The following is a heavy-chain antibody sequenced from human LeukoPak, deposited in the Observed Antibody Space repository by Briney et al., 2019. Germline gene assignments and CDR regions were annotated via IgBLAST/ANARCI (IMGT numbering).Heavy chain of an antibody. V-gene: IGHV4-34*01. D-gene: IGHD6-13*01. CDR1: GGSFSGYY. CDR2: INHSGST. J-gene: IGHJ6*02. CDR3: ARGQPRSYSSSWYYYYGMDV. Sequence: PSETLSLTCAVYGGSFSGYYWSWIRQPPGKGLEWIGEINHSGSTNYNPSLKSRVTISVDTSKNQFSLKLSSVTAADTAVYYCARGQPRSYSSSWYYYYGMDVWGQGTTVTVSS.